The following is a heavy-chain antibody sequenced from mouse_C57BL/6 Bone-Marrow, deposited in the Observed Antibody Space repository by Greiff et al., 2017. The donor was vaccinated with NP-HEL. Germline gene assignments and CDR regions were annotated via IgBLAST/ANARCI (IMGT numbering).Heavy chain of an antibody. Sequence: VQLQQSGAELVRPGSSVKMSCKTSGYTFTSYGINWVKQRPGQGLEWIGYIYIGNGYTAYNEKFKGKATLTSDTSSSTAYMQLSSLTSEDSAIYVCARSSYYCVSSWGFAYWGQGTLVTVSA. D-gene: IGHD1-1*01. CDR2: IYIGNGYT. J-gene: IGHJ3*01. V-gene: IGHV1-58*01. CDR1: GYTFTSYG. CDR3: ARSSYYCVSSWGFAY.